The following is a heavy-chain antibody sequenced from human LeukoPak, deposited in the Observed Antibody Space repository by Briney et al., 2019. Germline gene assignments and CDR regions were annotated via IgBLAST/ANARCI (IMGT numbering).Heavy chain of an antibody. D-gene: IGHD3-10*01. CDR1: GFTFSSYA. Sequence: GGSLRLSCAASGFTFSSYAMTWVRQAPGKGLEWVSAIIGSGDSTYYADSVKGRFTISSDTSKNTLYLQMNSLRAEDTAVYYCARDLSPVVRASPMGYWGQGTPVTVSS. J-gene: IGHJ4*02. CDR3: ARDLSPVVRASPMGY. V-gene: IGHV3-23*01. CDR2: IIGSGDST.